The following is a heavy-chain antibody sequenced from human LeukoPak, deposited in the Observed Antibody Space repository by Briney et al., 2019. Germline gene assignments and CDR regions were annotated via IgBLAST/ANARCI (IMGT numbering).Heavy chain of an antibody. D-gene: IGHD2-15*01. Sequence: GASVKVSCKASGYTFTGYYMHWVRQAPGQGLEWMGWINPNSGGTNYAQKFQGRVTMTRDTSISTAYMELSRLRSDDTAVYYCARDVGIVVVVAAHFDYWGQGTLVTVSP. V-gene: IGHV1-2*02. CDR3: ARDVGIVVVVAAHFDY. J-gene: IGHJ4*02. CDR2: INPNSGGT. CDR1: GYTFTGYY.